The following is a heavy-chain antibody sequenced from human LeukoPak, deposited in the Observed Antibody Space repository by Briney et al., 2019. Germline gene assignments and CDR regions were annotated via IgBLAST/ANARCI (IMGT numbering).Heavy chain of an antibody. CDR2: IKPSGGST. CDR1: GYTFTSFY. V-gene: IGHV1-46*01. D-gene: IGHD6-13*01. Sequence: GASVKVSCKASGYTFTSFYVHWVRQAPGQGLEWMGIIKPSGGSTSYAQRFQGRVTMTRDTSTSTVYMELSSLRSDDTAVYFCARDVGGSSWYYYYGMDVWGQGTTVTVSS. J-gene: IGHJ6*02. CDR3: ARDVGGSSWYYYYGMDV.